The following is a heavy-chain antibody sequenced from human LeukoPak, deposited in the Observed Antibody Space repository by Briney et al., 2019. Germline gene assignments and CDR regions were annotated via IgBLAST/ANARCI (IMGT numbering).Heavy chain of an antibody. CDR1: GGSFSGYY. J-gene: IGHJ4*02. CDR2: INHSGST. CDR3: ARGRYLTTAGGAAAGFLDY. Sequence: PSETLSLTCGVDGGSFSGYYWNWIRQPPGKGLEWIGEINHSGSTNYNPSLKRRVTISVDTTQNQFSVMMSSVTAADTAVYYCARGRYLTTAGGAAAGFLDYWGQGTLVTVSS. D-gene: IGHD6-13*01. V-gene: IGHV4-34*01.